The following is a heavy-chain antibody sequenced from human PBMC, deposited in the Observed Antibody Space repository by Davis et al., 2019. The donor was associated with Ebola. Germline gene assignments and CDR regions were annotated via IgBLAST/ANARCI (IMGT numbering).Heavy chain of an antibody. CDR1: GYTFTDSY. CDR2: INPNNGDT. D-gene: IGHD2-2*01. Sequence: ASVKVSCKASGYTFTDSYIHWVRQAPGQGLEYMGWINPNNGDTYYAPKFQGRVTLTRDTSISTAFMELSGLTSDDTADYYCARALTGITCCSWGQGTLVTVSS. V-gene: IGHV1-2*02. CDR3: ARALTGITCCS. J-gene: IGHJ5*02.